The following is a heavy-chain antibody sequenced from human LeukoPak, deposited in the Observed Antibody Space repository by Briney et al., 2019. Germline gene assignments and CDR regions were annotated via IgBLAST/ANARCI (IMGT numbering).Heavy chain of an antibody. Sequence: PGEPLQISCKASGYSFISYWIGWVRQMPGKGLEWMGIIYPGDSETRYSPSFEGQVTISADKSISTACLQWSSLKASDTAMYYCARDSSSSGRFDYWGQGTLVTVSS. V-gene: IGHV5-51*01. D-gene: IGHD6-6*01. CDR1: GYSFISYW. CDR2: IYPGDSET. CDR3: ARDSSSSGRFDY. J-gene: IGHJ4*02.